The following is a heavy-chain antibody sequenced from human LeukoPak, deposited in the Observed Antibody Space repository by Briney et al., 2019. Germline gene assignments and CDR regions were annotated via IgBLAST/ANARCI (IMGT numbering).Heavy chain of an antibody. CDR1: GGTCSSYA. V-gene: IGHV1-69*13. CDR3: AHLDHYYYYGMDV. Sequence: SVKVSCKASGGTCSSYAISWARQAPGQGLEWMGGIIPIFGTANYAQKFQGRVTITADESTSTAYMELSSLRSEDTAVYYCAHLDHYYYYGMDVWGQGTTVTVSS. CDR2: IIPIFGTA. J-gene: IGHJ6*02.